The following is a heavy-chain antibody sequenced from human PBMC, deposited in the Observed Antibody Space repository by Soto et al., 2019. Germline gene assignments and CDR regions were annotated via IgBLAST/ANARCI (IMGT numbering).Heavy chain of an antibody. V-gene: IGHV3-7*05. CDR1: GFTFSSYW. D-gene: IGHD6-13*01. Sequence: GGSLRLSCAASGFTFSSYWMSWVRQAPGKGLEWVANIKQDGSEKYYVDSVKGRFTISRDNAKNSLYLQMNSLRAEDTAVYYCAREAGYSSSWYPERRTGYYFDYWGQGTLVTVSS. CDR2: IKQDGSEK. CDR3: AREAGYSSSWYPERRTGYYFDY. J-gene: IGHJ4*02.